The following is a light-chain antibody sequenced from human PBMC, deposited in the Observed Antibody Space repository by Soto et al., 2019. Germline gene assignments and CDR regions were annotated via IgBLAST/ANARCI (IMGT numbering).Light chain of an antibody. J-gene: IGLJ2*01. CDR1: NIGSKS. CDR2: YDT. V-gene: IGLV3-21*04. CDR3: QVWDSSSDPVV. Sequence: SYELTQPPSVSVAPGKTANITCGGNNIGSKSVHWYQQKPGQAPVLVISYDTDRPSGIPERYSGSNPGNTATLTISRVEAGDEADYYCQVWDSSSDPVVFGGGTKLTVL.